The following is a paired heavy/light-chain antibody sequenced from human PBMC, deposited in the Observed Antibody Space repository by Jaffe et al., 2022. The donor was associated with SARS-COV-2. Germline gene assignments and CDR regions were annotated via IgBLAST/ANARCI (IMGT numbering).Light chain of an antibody. CDR1: QTIGNNY. CDR3: HQYVVAPLS. Sequence: EAVLTQSPGTLSLSPGERATLSCRASQTIGNNYLAWFQQKPGQAPGVLIYAASHRASGVPERFSGSGSGTDFTLTISRVEPEDAAVYYCHQYVVAPLSFGGGTKVEIK. V-gene: IGKV3-20*01. J-gene: IGKJ4*01. CDR2: AAS.
Heavy chain of an antibody. D-gene: IGHD2-21*02. CDR2: FSYNFVT. CDR1: SGSVSSSSYY. CDR3: ARRTRFAGTPLCGGDCYFVFDI. V-gene: IGHV4-39*01. J-gene: IGHJ3*02. Sequence: QLQLQESGPGLVNPSETLSLTCTVSSGSVSSSSYYWGWIRQAPGKGLEWVGSFSYNFVTSYHPSLKSRVSISVDTSKNQFSLNLGSVTAADTAVYYCARRTRFAGTPLCGGDCYFVFDIWSHGKMVTVSS.